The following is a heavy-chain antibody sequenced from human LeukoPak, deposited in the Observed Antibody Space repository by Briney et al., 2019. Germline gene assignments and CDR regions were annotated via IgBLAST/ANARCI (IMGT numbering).Heavy chain of an antibody. J-gene: IGHJ3*02. V-gene: IGHV4-34*01. Sequence: SETLSLTCAVYGGSFSGYYWSWIRQPPGKGLEWIGEINHSGSTNYNPSLKSRVTISVDTSKNQFSLKLSSVTAADTAVYYCARHWHLRDAFDIWGQGTMVTVSS. D-gene: IGHD3-3*02. CDR2: INHSGST. CDR3: ARHWHLRDAFDI. CDR1: GGSFSGYY.